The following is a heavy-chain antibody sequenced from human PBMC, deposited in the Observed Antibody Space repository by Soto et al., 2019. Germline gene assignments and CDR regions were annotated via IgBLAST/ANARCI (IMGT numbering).Heavy chain of an antibody. CDR3: ARFGYVDTAMVYYFDY. V-gene: IGHV4-30-2*01. CDR2: TYHSGNP. CDR1: GDTISTGGYS. Sequence: SETLSLTCGVSGDTISTGGYSWAWIRQPPGKALEWIGHTYHSGNPYYNPSLKSRVIISVDRSKNQFSLKLSSVTAADTAVYYCARFGYVDTAMVYYFDYWGQGTLVTVSS. D-gene: IGHD5-18*01. J-gene: IGHJ4*02.